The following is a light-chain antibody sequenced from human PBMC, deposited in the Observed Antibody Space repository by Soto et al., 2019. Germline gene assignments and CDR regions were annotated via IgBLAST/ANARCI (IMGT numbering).Light chain of an antibody. CDR2: AAS. Sequence: ATRMTQSPSSLSASTGDRVTITCRASQGISSYLAWYQQKPGKAPKVLIHAASTLQGGVPSRFSGSGSGTDFTLTISRLQSEDFATYYCQQYYTYPWTFGQGTKVDIK. V-gene: IGKV1-8*01. CDR1: QGISSY. CDR3: QQYYTYPWT. J-gene: IGKJ1*01.